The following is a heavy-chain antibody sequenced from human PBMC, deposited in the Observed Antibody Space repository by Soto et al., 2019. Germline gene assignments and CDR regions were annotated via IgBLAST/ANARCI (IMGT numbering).Heavy chain of an antibody. D-gene: IGHD3-22*01. CDR1: GFTFSNAW. Sequence: PGGSLRLSCAASGFTFSNAWMNWVRQAPGKGLEWVGRIKSKTDGGTTDYAAPVKGRFTISRDDSKDTLYLQMNSLKTEDTAVYYCTTDTPISIPYYYDSSGHPLDYYGMDVWGQGTTVTVSS. CDR3: TTDTPISIPYYYDSSGHPLDYYGMDV. J-gene: IGHJ6*02. CDR2: IKSKTDGGTT. V-gene: IGHV3-15*07.